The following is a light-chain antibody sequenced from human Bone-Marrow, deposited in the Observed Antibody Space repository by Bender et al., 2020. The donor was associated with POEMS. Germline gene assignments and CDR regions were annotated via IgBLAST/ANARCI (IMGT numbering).Light chain of an antibody. J-gene: IGLJ3*02. Sequence: QSVLTQPPSASGTPGQRVTISCSGSSSNIETNPVNWYHHLPGPPPKLLTYINNQRPSGFPDRFSGSKSGTSASLAISGLQSEEEADYYCAAWEDSLNGWVFGGGTKLTVL. CDR2: INN. CDR3: AAWEDSLNGWV. CDR1: SSNIETNP. V-gene: IGLV1-44*01.